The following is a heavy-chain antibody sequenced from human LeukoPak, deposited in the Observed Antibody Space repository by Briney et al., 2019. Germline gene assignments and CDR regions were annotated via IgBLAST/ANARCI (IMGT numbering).Heavy chain of an antibody. J-gene: IGHJ6*04. V-gene: IGHV3-23*01. D-gene: IGHD1-14*01. CDR1: GFTFRLYA. Sequence: GALRLSCAASGFTFRLYAMTWVRQAPGKGLEWVSAISGNADTTYYADSVKGRFTISRDNSKNTLYLQMNSLRAEDTAVYYCAKDWYWEPGAGQSYYYYGMDVWGKGTTVTVSS. CDR3: AKDWYWEPGAGQSYYYYGMDV. CDR2: ISGNADTT.